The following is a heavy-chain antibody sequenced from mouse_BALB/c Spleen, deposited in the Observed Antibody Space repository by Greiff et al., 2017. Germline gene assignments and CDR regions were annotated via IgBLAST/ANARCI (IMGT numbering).Heavy chain of an antibody. V-gene: IGHV5-6-3*01. D-gene: IGHD2-3*01. CDR2: INSNGGST. CDR3: ARSIYYCDY. CDR1: GFTFSSYG. J-gene: IGHJ2*01. Sequence: EVKVEESGGGLVQPGGSLKLSCAASGFTFSSYGMSWVRQTPDKRLELVATINSNGGSTYYPDSVKGRFTISRDNAKNTLYLQMSSLKSEDTAMYYCARSIYYCDYWGQGTTLTVSS.